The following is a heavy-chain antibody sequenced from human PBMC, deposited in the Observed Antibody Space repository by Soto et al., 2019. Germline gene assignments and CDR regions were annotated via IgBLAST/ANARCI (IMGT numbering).Heavy chain of an antibody. V-gene: IGHV4-59*12. CDR2: IYHCGST. CDR3: ARVRGPYCCGDCYPQAPNWFDP. CDR1: GGSISSCY. D-gene: IGHD2-21*02. J-gene: IGHJ5*02. Sequence: PSETLSLTCTVSGGSISSCYWSCIRKPPGKGLEWIGYIYHCGSTYYNPSLKSRVSISVDRSKNQFSLKLSSVTAADTAVYYCARVRGPYCCGDCYPQAPNWFDPWGQGTLVTVSS.